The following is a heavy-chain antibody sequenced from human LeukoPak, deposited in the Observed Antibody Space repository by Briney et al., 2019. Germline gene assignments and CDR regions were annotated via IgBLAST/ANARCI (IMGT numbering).Heavy chain of an antibody. CDR3: ARQGCSAGSCYLDY. J-gene: IGHJ4*02. CDR2: ISYDGSNK. Sequence: GGSLRLSCAASGFTFSSYGMHWVRQAPGKGLEWVAVISYDGSNKYYADSVKGRFTISRDNSGNTLSLQMNSLRVEDTALYYCARQGCSAGSCYLDYWGQGILVTVSS. D-gene: IGHD2-15*01. V-gene: IGHV3-30*03. CDR1: GFTFSSYG.